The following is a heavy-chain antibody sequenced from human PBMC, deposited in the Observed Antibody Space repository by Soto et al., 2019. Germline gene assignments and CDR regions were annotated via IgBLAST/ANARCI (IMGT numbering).Heavy chain of an antibody. CDR3: ARVRRECDTSGPVDY. V-gene: IGHV4-30-2*01. Sequence: QLQLQESGSGLVKPSQTLSLTCAVSGGSISSGDYSWNWIRQPPGKGLEWIGYIYYGGNTYYNPSIQRRVTMSVDRSRNQFSLKLNSVTAADTAVYFCARVRRECDTSGPVDYWGQGTLVTVSS. CDR2: IYYGGNT. CDR1: GGSISSGDYS. J-gene: IGHJ4*02. D-gene: IGHD3-22*01.